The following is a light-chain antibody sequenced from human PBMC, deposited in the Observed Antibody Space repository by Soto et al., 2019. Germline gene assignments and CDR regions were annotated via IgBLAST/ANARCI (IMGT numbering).Light chain of an antibody. V-gene: IGLV1-47*01. CDR2: RNN. J-gene: IGLJ2*01. CDR1: SSNIGSKT. Sequence: QSVLTQPPSASGTPGQRVTISCSGSSSNIGSKTVNWYQQLPGTAPKLLIYRNNQRPSGVPERFSGSKSGTSASLAISGLRSEDEADYCCATWEDSLGGPVFGGGTKLTVL. CDR3: ATWEDSLGGPV.